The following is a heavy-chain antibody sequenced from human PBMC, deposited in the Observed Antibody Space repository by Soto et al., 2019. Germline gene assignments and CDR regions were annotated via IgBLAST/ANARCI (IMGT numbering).Heavy chain of an antibody. D-gene: IGHD3-22*01. CDR3: AKDWEYYESSGYFDY. V-gene: IGHV3-30*18. J-gene: IGHJ4*02. CDR2: TSYDGSNK. CDR1: GFTFSNYG. Sequence: PGGSLRLSCAASGFTFSNYGMHWVRQAPGKGLEWVAVTSYDGSNKYYADSVKGRFTISRDNSKNKMYLQMNSLTTEDTAVYYCAKDWEYYESSGYFDYWGQGTLVTVSS.